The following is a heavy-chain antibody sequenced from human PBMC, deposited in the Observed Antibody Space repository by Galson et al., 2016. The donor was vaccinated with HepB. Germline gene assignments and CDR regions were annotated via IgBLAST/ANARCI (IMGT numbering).Heavy chain of an antibody. CDR3: ARDARIQQLIPGIKSSAFDI. J-gene: IGHJ3*02. V-gene: IGHV1-18*04. CDR2: ISGYNGNT. CDR1: GYTFTNYG. Sequence: SVKVSCKASGYTFTNYGISWVRQAPGQGLEWMGWISGYNGNTNYTQKFHGRVTMTTDTSTSTAYMELRSLRSDDTAIYYCARDARIQQLIPGIKSSAFDIWGQGTMVTVSS. D-gene: IGHD6-13*01.